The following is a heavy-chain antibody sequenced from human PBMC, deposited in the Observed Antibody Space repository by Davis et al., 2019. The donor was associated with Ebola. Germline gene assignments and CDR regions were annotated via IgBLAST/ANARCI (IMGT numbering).Heavy chain of an antibody. Sequence: PSEPLSLTCTVSGASMTSYYWSWIRQPPGKGLECIGYIAYTGNTIYNPTLKSRVTISGDTSTKQFSLRLSSVTAADSAVYYCARGGLVPAALYLWGQGTMVTVSS. D-gene: IGHD2-2*01. J-gene: IGHJ3*01. CDR2: IAYTGNT. CDR3: ARGGLVPAALYL. V-gene: IGHV4-59*01. CDR1: GASMTSYY.